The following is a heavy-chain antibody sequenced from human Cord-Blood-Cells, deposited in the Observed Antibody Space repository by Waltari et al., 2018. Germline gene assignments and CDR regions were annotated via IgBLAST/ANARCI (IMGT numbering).Heavy chain of an antibody. J-gene: IGHJ4*02. CDR3: ARAPDLGTLDY. D-gene: IGHD7-27*01. Sequence: QVQLVQSGAEVKKPGASVNVPCKGSGSTVTGYYMLWVGQAPGQGLEWMGWINPNSGGTNYAQKFQGRVTMTRDTSISTAYMELSRLRSDDTAVYYCARAPDLGTLDYWGQGTLVTVSS. CDR1: GSTVTGYY. V-gene: IGHV1-2*02. CDR2: INPNSGGT.